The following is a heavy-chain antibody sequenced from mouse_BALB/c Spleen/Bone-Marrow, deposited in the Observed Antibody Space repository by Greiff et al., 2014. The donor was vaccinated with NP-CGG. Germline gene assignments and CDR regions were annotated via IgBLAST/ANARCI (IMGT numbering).Heavy chain of an antibody. CDR3: AREAITTAYFDY. V-gene: IGHV1-4*02. Sequence: QVQLQQSASELARPGASVRLSCRASGYTFTGYTMQWVKQRPGQGLEWIGYIVPRSGYTDYNQKFKDKTTLTADKSSSTAYMQLSRLTSEDSAVYYCAREAITTAYFDYWGQGTTLTVSS. CDR1: GYTFTGYT. CDR2: IVPRSGYT. D-gene: IGHD1-2*01. J-gene: IGHJ2*01.